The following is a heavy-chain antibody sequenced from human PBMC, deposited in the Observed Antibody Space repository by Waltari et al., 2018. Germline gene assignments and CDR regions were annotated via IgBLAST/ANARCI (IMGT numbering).Heavy chain of an antibody. CDR2: IRYDGSYK. CDR3: AKDGGYTLPGYDAFDI. Sequence: QVQLVESGGGVVQPGGSLRLSCATSGLTFRTYGMHWVRQTPGKGLEWVAFIRYDGSYKDYADSVKGRFIISRDNSKNTLYFQMNDVRPEDTALYHCAKDGGYTLPGYDAFDIWGRGTMVTVSP. V-gene: IGHV3-30*02. D-gene: IGHD5-12*01. CDR1: GLTFRTYG. J-gene: IGHJ3*02.